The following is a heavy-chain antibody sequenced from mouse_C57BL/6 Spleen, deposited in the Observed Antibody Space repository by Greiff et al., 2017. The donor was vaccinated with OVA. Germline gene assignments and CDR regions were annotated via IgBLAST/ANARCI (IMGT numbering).Heavy chain of an antibody. CDR1: GYAFTNYL. J-gene: IGHJ4*01. V-gene: IGHV1-54*01. Sequence: QVQLQQSGAELVRPGTSVKVSCKASGYAFTNYLIEWVKQRPGQGLEWIGVINPGSGGTNYNEKFKGKATLTADKSSSTAYMQLSSLTSEDSAVYFCARYLDYSAMAYWGQGTSVTVSS. CDR3: ARYLDYSAMAY. CDR2: INPGSGGT.